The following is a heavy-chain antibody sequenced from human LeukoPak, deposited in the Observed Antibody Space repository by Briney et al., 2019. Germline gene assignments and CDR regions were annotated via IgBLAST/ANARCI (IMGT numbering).Heavy chain of an antibody. CDR2: IWYDGSHK. D-gene: IGHD5-12*01. V-gene: IGHV3-33*01. CDR1: GFTFSSYG. J-gene: IGHJ4*02. Sequence: GGSLRLSCAASGFTFSSYGMHWVRQAPGKGLEWVALIWYDGSHKYFADSVKGRFTISRDNSKNTLYLQMNSLRAEDTAVYYCARDLSGPLDYWGQGTLVTVSS. CDR3: ARDLSGPLDY.